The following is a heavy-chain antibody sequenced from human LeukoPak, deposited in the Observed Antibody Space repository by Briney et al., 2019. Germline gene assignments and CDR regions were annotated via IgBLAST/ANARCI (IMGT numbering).Heavy chain of an antibody. CDR1: GGSISNSPYY. CDR2: MHYSGTT. D-gene: IGHD1-26*01. CDR3: ARTDRGRPALH. J-gene: IGHJ4*02. Sequence: PSETLSLTCNVSGGSISNSPYYWGWIRQPPGKGLEWIGSMHYSGTTYHNPSLRSRVTISVDTSKNQFSLRLISVTAADTAVYYCARTDRGRPALHWGEGTLVTVSS. V-gene: IGHV4-39*01.